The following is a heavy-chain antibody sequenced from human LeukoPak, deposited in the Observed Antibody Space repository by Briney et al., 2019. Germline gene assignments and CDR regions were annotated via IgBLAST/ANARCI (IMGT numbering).Heavy chain of an antibody. V-gene: IGHV4-34*01. J-gene: IGHJ4*02. CDR2: INHSGST. CDR1: GGSFSGYY. D-gene: IGHD2-8*01. CDR3: ARQNGVGLFSLP. Sequence: SETLSLTCAVYGGSFSGYYWSWIRQPPGKGLEWIGEINHSGSTNYNPSLKGRVTISVDTSKNQFSLKVTSVTAADTAVYYCARQNGVGLFSLPGGQGILVTVSS.